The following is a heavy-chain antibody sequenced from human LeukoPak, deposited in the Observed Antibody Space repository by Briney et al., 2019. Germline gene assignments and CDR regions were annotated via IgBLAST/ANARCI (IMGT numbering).Heavy chain of an antibody. D-gene: IGHD3-22*01. V-gene: IGHV4-59*01. Sequence: SETLSLTCTVSGGSISSYYWSWIRQPPGKGLEWIGYIYYSGSTNYNPSLKGRVTISVDTSKNQFSLKLSSVTAADTAVYYCARWQGYYYDSSGYYWFDPWGQGTLVTVSS. CDR3: ARWQGYYYDSSGYYWFDP. CDR1: GGSISSYY. J-gene: IGHJ5*02. CDR2: IYYSGST.